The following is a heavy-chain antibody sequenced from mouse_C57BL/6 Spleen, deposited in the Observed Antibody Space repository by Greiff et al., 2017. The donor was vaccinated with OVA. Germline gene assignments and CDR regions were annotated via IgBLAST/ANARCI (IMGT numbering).Heavy chain of an antibody. CDR1: GFTFSDYG. CDR3: ARSPYDYYAMDY. V-gene: IGHV5-17*01. CDR2: ISSGSSTI. J-gene: IGHJ4*01. D-gene: IGHD2-12*01. Sequence: DVKLVESGGGLVKPGGSLKLSCAASGFTFSDYGMHWVRQAPEKGLEWVAYISSGSSTIYYADTVKGRFTISRDNAKNTLFLQMTSLRSEDTAMYYCARSPYDYYAMDYWGQGTSVTVSS.